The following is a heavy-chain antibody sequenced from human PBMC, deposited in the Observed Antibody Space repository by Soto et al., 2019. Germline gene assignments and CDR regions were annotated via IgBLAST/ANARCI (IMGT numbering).Heavy chain of an antibody. Sequence: PSETLSLTCTVSGGSISSGGYYWSWIRQHPGKGLEWIGYIYYSGSTYYNPSLKSRVTISVDTSKNQFSLKLSSVTAADTAVYYCASGVLIDGYSPVYWGQGTLVTVSS. J-gene: IGHJ4*02. CDR3: ASGVLIDGYSPVY. V-gene: IGHV4-31*03. CDR2: IYYSGST. D-gene: IGHD5-18*01. CDR1: GGSISSGGYY.